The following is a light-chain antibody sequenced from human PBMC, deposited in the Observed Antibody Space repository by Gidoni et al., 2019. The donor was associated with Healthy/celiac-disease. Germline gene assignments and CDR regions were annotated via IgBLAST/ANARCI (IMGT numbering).Light chain of an antibody. J-gene: IGLJ2*01. CDR2: SNN. CDR3: AAWDDSLSVV. V-gene: IGLV1-47*02. CDR1: SSNIGSNY. Sequence: QSGLTQPPSASGTPGQRVTISCSGSSSNIGSNYVYWYQQLPGTAPKLLIYSNNQRPSGVPDRFSGSKSGTEASLAISGLRSEDEADYYCAAWDDSLSVVFGGGTKLTVL.